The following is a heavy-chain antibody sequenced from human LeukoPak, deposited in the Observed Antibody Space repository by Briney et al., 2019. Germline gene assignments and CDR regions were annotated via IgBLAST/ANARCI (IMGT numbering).Heavy chain of an antibody. J-gene: IGHJ5*02. CDR2: IYTSGST. CDR3: AGRVAGLYWFDP. V-gene: IGHV4-61*02. Sequence: PSETLSLTCTVSGGSISSGSYYWSWIRQPAGKGLEWIGRIYTSGSTNYNPSLKSRVTISVDTSKNQFSLKLSSVIAADTAVYYCAGRVAGLYWFDPWGQGTLVTVSS. D-gene: IGHD6-13*01. CDR1: GGSISSGSYY.